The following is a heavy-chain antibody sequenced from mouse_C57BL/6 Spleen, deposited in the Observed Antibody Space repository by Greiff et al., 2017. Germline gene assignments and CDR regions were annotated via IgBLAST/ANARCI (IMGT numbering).Heavy chain of an antibody. V-gene: IGHV1-26*01. D-gene: IGHD3-3*01. CDR2: INPNNGGT. Sequence: EVQLQQSGPELVKPGASVKISCKASGYTFTDYYMNWVKQSHGKSLEWIGDINPNNGGTSYNQKFKGKATLTVDKSSSTAYMELRSLTSEDSAVYYCAREGRRTGYYFDYWGQGTTLTVSS. J-gene: IGHJ2*01. CDR3: AREGRRTGYYFDY. CDR1: GYTFTDYY.